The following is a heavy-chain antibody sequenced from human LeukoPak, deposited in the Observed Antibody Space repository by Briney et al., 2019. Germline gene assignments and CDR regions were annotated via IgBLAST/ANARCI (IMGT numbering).Heavy chain of an antibody. V-gene: IGHV3-23*01. J-gene: IGHJ4*02. CDR2: ISGGGGST. CDR3: AKGGKWDVTPFDY. CDR1: GFTFTSYS. D-gene: IGHD1-26*01. Sequence: GGSLRLSCAASGFTFTSYSMNWVRQAPGKGLEWDSTISGGGGSTYYADSVKGRFTISRDNSKNTLYLQVNSLRAEDTAVYYCAKGGKWDVTPFDYWGQGTLVTVSS.